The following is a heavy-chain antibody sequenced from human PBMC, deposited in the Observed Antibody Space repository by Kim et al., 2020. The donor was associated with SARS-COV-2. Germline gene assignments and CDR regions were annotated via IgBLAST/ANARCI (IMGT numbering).Heavy chain of an antibody. J-gene: IGHJ4*02. CDR3: ASWEMSSGWYGGHY. D-gene: IGHD6-19*01. V-gene: IGHV3-11*03. CDR2: ISSSNSYT. Sequence: GGSLRLSCAASGFTFSDYYMSWIRQAPGKGLEWVSYISSSNSYTNYADSVKGRFTISRDNAKNSLYLQMNSLRAEDTAVYYCASWEMSSGWYGGHYWGQGTLVTVSS. CDR1: GFTFSDYY.